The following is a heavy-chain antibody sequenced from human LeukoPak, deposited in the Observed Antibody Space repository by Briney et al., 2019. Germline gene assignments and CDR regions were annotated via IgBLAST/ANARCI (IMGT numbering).Heavy chain of an antibody. D-gene: IGHD3-10*01. CDR3: ATDPDYYGSGSYSDH. Sequence: ASVKVSCKVSGYTLTELSMHWVRQAPGKGLEWMGGFDPEDGETIYAQKFQGRVTMTEDTSTDTAYMELSSLRSEDTAVYYCATDPDYYGSGSYSDHWGQGTLVTVSS. V-gene: IGHV1-24*01. CDR1: GYTLTELS. CDR2: FDPEDGET. J-gene: IGHJ4*02.